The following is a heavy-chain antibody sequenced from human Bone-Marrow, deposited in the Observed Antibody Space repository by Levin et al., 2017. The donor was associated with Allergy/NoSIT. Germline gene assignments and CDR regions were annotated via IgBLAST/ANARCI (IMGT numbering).Heavy chain of an antibody. CDR2: IDPNSGNS. J-gene: IGHJ4*02. D-gene: IGHD1-20*01. CDR1: GYTSTVHY. CDR3: ARVYITADF. V-gene: IGHV1-2*02. Sequence: ASVKVSCKASGYTSTVHYIHWLRQVPGQQPEWMGWIDPNSGNSKVAQKFQGRVTMTRDTSISVVYMDLSSLRSDDTAVFYCARVYITADFWGQGTLVTVSS.